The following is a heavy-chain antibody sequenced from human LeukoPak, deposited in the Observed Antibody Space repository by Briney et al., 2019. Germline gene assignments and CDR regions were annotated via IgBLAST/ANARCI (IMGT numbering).Heavy chain of an antibody. CDR3: ARGDYGGDYFDY. CDR1: GFTFSRNW. Sequence: GGSLRLSCAASGFTFSRNWMGWVRRAPGKGLEWVANINEDGSEKYYVESVKGRFSISRDNAKKSLYLQMDSLRAEDTAVYYCARGDYGGDYFDYWGQGTLVTVSS. CDR2: INEDGSEK. J-gene: IGHJ4*02. V-gene: IGHV3-7*05. D-gene: IGHD4-23*01.